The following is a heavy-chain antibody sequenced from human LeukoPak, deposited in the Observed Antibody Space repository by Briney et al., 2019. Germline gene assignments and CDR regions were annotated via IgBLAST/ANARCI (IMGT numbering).Heavy chain of an antibody. CDR2: INHSGST. Sequence: SETLSLTCAVYGGSFSGYYWSWIRQPPGKGLEWIGEINHSGSTNYNPSLKSRVTISLATSKNQFSLKLSSVTAADTAVYYCARGRIRELLLPLRQKLEYYFDYWGQGTLLTLSS. D-gene: IGHD3-10*01. J-gene: IGHJ4*02. CDR1: GGSFSGYY. CDR3: ARGRIRELLLPLRQKLEYYFDY. V-gene: IGHV4-34*01.